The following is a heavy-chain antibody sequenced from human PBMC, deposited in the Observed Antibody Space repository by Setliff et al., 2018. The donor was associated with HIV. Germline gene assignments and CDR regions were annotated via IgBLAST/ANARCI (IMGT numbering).Heavy chain of an antibody. V-gene: IGHV1-3*03. CDR3: ARGALLAVFDFDH. CDR1: GYTFTTYS. D-gene: IGHD2-8*02. J-gene: IGHJ4*02. CDR2: LNAGKGDT. Sequence: RASVKVSCKASGYTFTTYSMHWVRQAPGQSLEWMGWLNAGKGDTKFSQEFQGRITINWDTSASTAYLELRSLRSEDTAVYYCARGALLAVFDFDHWGQGTMVTVS.